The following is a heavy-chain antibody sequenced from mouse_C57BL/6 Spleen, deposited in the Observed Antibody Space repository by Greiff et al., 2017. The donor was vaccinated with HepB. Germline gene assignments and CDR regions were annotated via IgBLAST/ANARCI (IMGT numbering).Heavy chain of an antibody. D-gene: IGHD1-1*01. V-gene: IGHV7-3*01. CDR3: ARYDYYGSSYPFDY. J-gene: IGHJ2*01. CDR1: GFTFTDYY. CDR2: IRNKANGYTT. Sequence: EVKLMESGGGLVQPGGSLSLSCAASGFTFTDYYMSWVRQPPVKALEWLGFIRNKANGYTTEYSASVKGRFTISRDNSQSILYLQMNALRAEDSATYYCARYDYYGSSYPFDYWGQGTTLTVSS.